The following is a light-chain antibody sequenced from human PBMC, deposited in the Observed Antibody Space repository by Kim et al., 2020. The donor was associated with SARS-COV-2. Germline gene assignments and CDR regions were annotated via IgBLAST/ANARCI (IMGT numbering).Light chain of an antibody. CDR1: QSITNNY. CDR3: HQYGGSAR. V-gene: IGKV3-20*01. CDR2: GAS. J-gene: IGKJ4*01. Sequence: LSPGERATLSCRASQSITNNYVAWYQQKPGQTPRLLIFGASSRATGIPDRFSGSGSGTDFTLTISRLEPEDFAVYYCHQYGGSARFGGGTKVDIK.